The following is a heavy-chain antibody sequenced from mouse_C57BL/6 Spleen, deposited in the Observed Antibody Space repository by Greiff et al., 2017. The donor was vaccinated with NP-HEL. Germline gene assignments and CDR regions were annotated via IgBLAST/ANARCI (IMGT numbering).Heavy chain of an antibody. CDR1: GYTFTEYT. V-gene: IGHV1-62-2*01. Sequence: VQLQESGAELVKPGASVKLSCKASGYTFTEYTIHWVKQRSGQGLEWIGWVYPGSGSIKYNEKFKDKATLTADKSSSTVYMELSRLTSEDSAVYFCARQNYYGSSYGYFDVWGTGTTVTVSS. D-gene: IGHD1-1*01. J-gene: IGHJ1*03. CDR2: VYPGSGSI. CDR3: ARQNYYGSSYGYFDV.